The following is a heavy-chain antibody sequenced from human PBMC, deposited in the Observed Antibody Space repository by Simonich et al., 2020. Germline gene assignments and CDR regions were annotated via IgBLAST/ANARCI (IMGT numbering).Heavy chain of an antibody. J-gene: IGHJ4*02. CDR2: SSAYNCNT. CDR1: GYTFTSYG. Sequence: QVQLVQSGAEVKKPGASVKVSCKASGYTFTSYGISWVRQAPGQGLEWMGGSSAYNCNTNYAQKLQGRVTMTTDTSPSTAYMELRSLRSDDTAVYYCARDQGGRAAAATDYWGQGTLVTVSS. V-gene: IGHV1-18*01. CDR3: ARDQGGRAAAATDY. D-gene: IGHD6-13*01.